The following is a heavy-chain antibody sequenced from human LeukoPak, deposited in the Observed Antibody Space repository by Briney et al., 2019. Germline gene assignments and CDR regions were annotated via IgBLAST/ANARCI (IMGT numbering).Heavy chain of an antibody. CDR3: ARASLAAGYYDFWSGYWEVNWFDP. CDR1: GFTFSSYE. V-gene: IGHV3-48*03. Sequence: GGSLRLSCAASGFTFSSYEMNWVRQAPGKGLEWVSYISSSGSTIYYADSVKGRFTISRDNAKNSLYLQMNSLRAEDTAVYYCARASLAAGYYDFWSGYWEVNWFDPWGQGTLVTVSS. CDR2: ISSSGSTI. J-gene: IGHJ5*02. D-gene: IGHD3-3*01.